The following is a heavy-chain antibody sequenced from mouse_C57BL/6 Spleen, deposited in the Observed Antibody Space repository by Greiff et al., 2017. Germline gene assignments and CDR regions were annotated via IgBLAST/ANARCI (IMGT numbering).Heavy chain of an antibody. CDR2: INPNNGGP. CDR1: GYTFTDYY. J-gene: IGHJ3*01. D-gene: IGHD1-1*01. V-gene: IGHV1-26*01. Sequence: VQLQQSGPELVKPGASVKISCKASGYTFTDYYMNWVKQSHGKSLEWIGDINPNNGGPSYNQKFKGKAPLTVDKSSSTASMELRSQTSEDSAVYYCARRTTRVSSWFAYWGQGTLVTVSA. CDR3: ARRTTRVSSWFAY.